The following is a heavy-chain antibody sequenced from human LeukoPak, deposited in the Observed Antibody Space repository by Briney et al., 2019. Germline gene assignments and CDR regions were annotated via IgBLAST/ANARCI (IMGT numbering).Heavy chain of an antibody. CDR3: ARGGYSYGAGETYHYYYGMDV. CDR1: GFTFSSYS. CDR2: ISSSSSTI. D-gene: IGHD5-18*01. Sequence: AGGSLRLSCAASGFTFSSYSMNWVRQAPGKGLEWVSYISSSSSTIYYADSVKGRFTISRDNAKNSLYLQMNSLRAEDTAVYYCARGGYSYGAGETYHYYYGMDVWGQGTTVTVSS. V-gene: IGHV3-48*01. J-gene: IGHJ6*02.